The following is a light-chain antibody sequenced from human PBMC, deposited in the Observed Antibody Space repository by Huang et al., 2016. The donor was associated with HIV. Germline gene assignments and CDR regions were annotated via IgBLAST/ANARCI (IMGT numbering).Light chain of an antibody. Sequence: DIQMTQSPSSLSASVGDRVIISCRASQFINKYLNWYQQMPGKAPKLLIYGASTLQRGVSSRFSGSVSGTDFTLTIGSLQPEDAATYYCQQSYKAPRTFGQGTLLEI. CDR3: QQSYKAPRT. CDR2: GAS. J-gene: IGKJ2*01. V-gene: IGKV1-39*01. CDR1: QFINKY.